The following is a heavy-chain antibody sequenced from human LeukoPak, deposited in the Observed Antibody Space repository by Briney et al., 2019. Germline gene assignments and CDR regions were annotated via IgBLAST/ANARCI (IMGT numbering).Heavy chain of an antibody. CDR2: ISAYNGNT. CDR1: GYTFTSYG. Sequence: SVKVSCKASGYTFTSYGISWVRQAPGQGLEWMGWISAYNGNTNYAQKLQGRVTMTTDTSTSTAYMELRSLRSDDTAVYYCARAYGDYGSHWFDPWGQGTLVTVSS. V-gene: IGHV1-18*01. D-gene: IGHD4-17*01. CDR3: ARAYGDYGSHWFDP. J-gene: IGHJ5*02.